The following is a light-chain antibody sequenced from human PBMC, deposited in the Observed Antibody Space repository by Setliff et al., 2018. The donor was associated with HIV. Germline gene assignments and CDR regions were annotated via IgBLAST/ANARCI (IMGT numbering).Light chain of an antibody. V-gene: IGLV2-23*01. CDR3: CSNTGSNTYV. CDR2: QAT. Sequence: QSALAQPASVSGSPGQSITISCAGTSSDVGRYNLVSWYQQHPGKAPKLMIYQATKRPSGVSNRFSGSKSGNTASLTISGLQAEDEADYYCCSNTGSNTYVFGTGTKVTVL. CDR1: SSDVGRYNL. J-gene: IGLJ1*01.